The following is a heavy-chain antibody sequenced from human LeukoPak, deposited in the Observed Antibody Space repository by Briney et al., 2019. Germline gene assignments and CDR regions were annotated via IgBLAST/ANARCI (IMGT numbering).Heavy chain of an antibody. CDR3: TRVGYIDEGIDY. CDR2: INSDGSEG. Sequence: GGSLRLSCAVSGFTFSGFWMSWSRQAPGKGLEWVASINSDGSEGYYVDSVKGRFTISRDNAKNSLYLQMNSLRAEDTAIYYCTRVGYIDEGIDYWGQGTLVTVSS. J-gene: IGHJ4*02. V-gene: IGHV3-7*04. D-gene: IGHD5-24*01. CDR1: GFTFSGFW.